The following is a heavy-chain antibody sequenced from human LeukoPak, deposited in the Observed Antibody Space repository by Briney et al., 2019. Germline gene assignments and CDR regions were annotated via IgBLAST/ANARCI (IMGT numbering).Heavy chain of an antibody. CDR2: IKEDGSDE. CDR3: ARGDRGYAESLY. CDR1: GFSFGDHW. D-gene: IGHD5-12*01. V-gene: IGHV3-7*02. J-gene: IGHJ4*02. Sequence: GGSLRLSCAASGFSFGDHWMSWVRQAPGKGLEWVANIKEDGSDEAYVDSVKGRFTISRDNAKNSLYLRLDSLRADDTAVYYCARGDRGYAESLYWGQGTLVVVSA.